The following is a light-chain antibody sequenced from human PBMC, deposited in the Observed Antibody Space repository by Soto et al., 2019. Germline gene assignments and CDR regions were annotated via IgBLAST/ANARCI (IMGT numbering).Light chain of an antibody. CDR3: SSYTSSSTVV. J-gene: IGLJ2*01. CDR2: EVS. V-gene: IGLV2-14*01. CDR1: SNDVGGYNY. Sequence: QSALTQPASVSGSPGQSITISCTGTSNDVGGYNYVSWYQQHPGKAPKLMIYEVSNRASGVPNRFSGSKSGNTASLTISGLQAEDEADYYCSSYTSSSTVVFGGGTKLTVL.